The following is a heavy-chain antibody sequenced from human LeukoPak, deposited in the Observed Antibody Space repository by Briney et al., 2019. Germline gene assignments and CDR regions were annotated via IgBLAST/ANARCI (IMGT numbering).Heavy chain of an antibody. J-gene: IGHJ4*02. CDR3: AKAPVTSCRGAYCYPFDS. Sequence: VASVKVSCKASGYTFTGYYMHWVRQAPGQGLEWMGWINPNSGGTNYAQKFQGRVTMTRDTSISTAYMELSRLRSDDTAVYFCAKAPVTSCRGAYCYPFDSWGQGTLVTVSS. CDR2: INPNSGGT. D-gene: IGHD2-21*01. CDR1: GYTFTGYY. V-gene: IGHV1-2*02.